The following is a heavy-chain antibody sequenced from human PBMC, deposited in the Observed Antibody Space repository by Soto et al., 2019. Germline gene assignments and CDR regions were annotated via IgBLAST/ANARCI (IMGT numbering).Heavy chain of an antibody. V-gene: IGHV5-51*01. CDR2: IYLGDSDT. J-gene: IGHJ6*02. CDR1: GYKVSTWHNLTSYW. CDR3: ARLGFDYDFLSGYYNVHHYYGIDV. D-gene: IGHD3-3*01. Sequence: GESLKISCMGSGYKVSTWHNLTSYWIAWVRQMPGEGLEWMGIIYLGDSDTRYSPSFQGQVTISADKSINTVYLQWSSLKASDTATYYCARLGFDYDFLSGYYNVHHYYGIDVWGQGTTVTVSS.